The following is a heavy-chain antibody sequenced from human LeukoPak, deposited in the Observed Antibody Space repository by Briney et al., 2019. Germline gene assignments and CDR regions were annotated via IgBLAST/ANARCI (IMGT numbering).Heavy chain of an antibody. Sequence: SETLSLTCAVYGGSFSGYYWSWIRQPPGKGLEWIGEINHSGSTNYNPSLKSRVTISVDTSKNQFSLKLSTVTAADTAVYYCARGLGGYIWGSYQPSGGYYFDYWGQGTLVTVSS. V-gene: IGHV4-34*01. D-gene: IGHD3-16*02. CDR3: ARGLGGYIWGSYQPSGGYYFDY. CDR2: INHSGST. CDR1: GGSFSGYY. J-gene: IGHJ4*02.